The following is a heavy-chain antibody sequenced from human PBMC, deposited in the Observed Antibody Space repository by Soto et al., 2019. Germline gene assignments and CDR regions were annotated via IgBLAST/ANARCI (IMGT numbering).Heavy chain of an antibody. D-gene: IGHD3-22*01. CDR2: ISGSGGST. CDR1: GFNSTSYA. Sequence: GFLRISYAASGFNSTSYAMSRVRQVPEKAVEPVSAISGSGGSTYYADSVKGRFTISRDNSKKTLYLQMNSLRAEDTAVYYCEKGQTYYYDSRGYSKTYNWYDPWGQGTVVTVSS. CDR3: EKGQTYYYDSRGYSKTYNWYDP. J-gene: IGHJ5*02. V-gene: IGHV3-23*01.